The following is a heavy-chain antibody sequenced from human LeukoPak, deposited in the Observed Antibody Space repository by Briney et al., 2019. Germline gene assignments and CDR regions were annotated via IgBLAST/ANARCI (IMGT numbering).Heavy chain of an antibody. CDR2: IYNSGST. CDR3: ARDSIPSQGYSSSWYSAYNWFDV. V-gene: IGHV4-59*01. CDR1: GGSISSYY. D-gene: IGHD6-13*01. J-gene: IGHJ5*02. Sequence: SETLSLTCTVSGGSISSYYWSWIRQPPGKGLEWVGFIYNSGSTNYNHSLKRRVTISIDTSKTQFSLKLSSVTAADTAVYYCARDSIPSQGYSSSWYSAYNWFDVWGQGTLVTVSS.